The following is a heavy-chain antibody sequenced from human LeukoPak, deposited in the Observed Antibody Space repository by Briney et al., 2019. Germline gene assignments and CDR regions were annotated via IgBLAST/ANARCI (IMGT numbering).Heavy chain of an antibody. D-gene: IGHD6-13*01. CDR1: GYTFTSYG. J-gene: IGHJ5*02. CDR2: ISAYNGNT. V-gene: IGHV1-18*01. CDR3: ARGSGAAAANNWFDP. Sequence: ASVEVSCKASGYTFTSYGISWVRQAPGQGLEWMGWISAYNGNTNYAQKLQGRVTMTTDTSTSTAYMELRSLRSDDTAVYYCARGSGAAAANNWFDPWGQGTLVTVSS.